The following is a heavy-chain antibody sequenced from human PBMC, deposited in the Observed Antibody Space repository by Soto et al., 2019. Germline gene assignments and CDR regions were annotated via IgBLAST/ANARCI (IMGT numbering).Heavy chain of an antibody. CDR3: TRDSGGRDAY. D-gene: IGHD2-15*01. CDR1: GFTFSSYW. V-gene: IGHV3-74*01. J-gene: IGHJ4*02. Sequence: EVQLVESGGGLVQPGGSLRLSCAASGFTFSSYWMHWVRQVPGKGLVWVSRINTDGSITSHADSVKGRFTISRDNAKNTLYLQMNSPRADDTAVYYCTRDSGGRDAYWGQGALVTVSS. CDR2: INTDGSIT.